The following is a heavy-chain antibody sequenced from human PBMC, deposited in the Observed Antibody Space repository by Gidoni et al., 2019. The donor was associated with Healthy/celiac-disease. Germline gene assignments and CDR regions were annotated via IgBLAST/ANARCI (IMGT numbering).Heavy chain of an antibody. CDR1: GYTFTSYG. V-gene: IGHV1-18*01. D-gene: IGHD3-3*01. CDR2: ISAYTGNT. Sequence: QLVQSGAEVKKPGASVKVSCKASGYTFTSYGISWVRQAPGQGLEWMGWISAYTGNTNYAQKLQGRVTMTTDTSTSTAYMELRSLRSDDTAVYYCARDSLTIFGVVVYYYYGMDVWGQGTTVTVSS. J-gene: IGHJ6*02. CDR3: ARDSLTIFGVVVYYYYGMDV.